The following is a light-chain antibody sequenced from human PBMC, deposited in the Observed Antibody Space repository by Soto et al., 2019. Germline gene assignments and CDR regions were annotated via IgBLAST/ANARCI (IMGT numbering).Light chain of an antibody. CDR3: QQHKSSPIT. Sequence: VIRTTRSPSLIPESTVHSVTMSCRMSQGISSYVAWYQQKPGKAPELLIYAASTLQSGVPSRVSGSGAGTEFTRTITSLQPEDFATYYCQQHKSSPITFGQGTRLEIK. CDR2: AAS. CDR1: QGISSY. J-gene: IGKJ5*01. V-gene: IGKV1D-8*03.